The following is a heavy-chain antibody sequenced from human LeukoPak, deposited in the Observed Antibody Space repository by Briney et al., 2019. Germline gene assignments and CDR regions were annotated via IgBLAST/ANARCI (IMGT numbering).Heavy chain of an antibody. J-gene: IGHJ4*02. CDR3: ARDSRAFCGGDCYSPFDY. V-gene: IGHV3-21*01. D-gene: IGHD2-21*02. CDR2: ISSSNTYI. Sequence: GGSLRLFCAASGFTFYNYLMHWVRQAPGKGLEWVSSISSSNTYIYYAASVKGRFTISRDNAKNSLYLQMNSLRAEDTAVYYCARDSRAFCGGDCYSPFDYWGQGTLVTVSS. CDR1: GFTFYNYL.